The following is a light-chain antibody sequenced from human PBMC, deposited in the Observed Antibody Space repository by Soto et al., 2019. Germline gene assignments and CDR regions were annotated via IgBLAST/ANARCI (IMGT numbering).Light chain of an antibody. CDR3: QQYNNWPLT. Sequence: EIVLTQSPVTLSLSPGERATLSCRASQSVTNSLAWYQQKPGQAPRLLVYDASNRATGIPTRFSGSQSGTEFTLTISSLLSEDFAVYSCQQYNNWPLTFGGGTKVDIK. CDR1: QSVTNS. V-gene: IGKV3-11*01. J-gene: IGKJ4*01. CDR2: DAS.